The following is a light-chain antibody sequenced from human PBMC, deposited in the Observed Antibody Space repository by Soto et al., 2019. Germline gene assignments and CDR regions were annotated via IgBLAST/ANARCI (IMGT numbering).Light chain of an antibody. J-gene: IGLJ3*02. CDR2: EVT. CDR1: SSDVGGYNY. CDR3: CSYVGSYTWV. V-gene: IGLV2-14*01. Sequence: QSALTQPASVSGSPGQSITISCTGTSSDVGGYNYVSWYQHHPGKAPKLMIYEVTNRPSGVSNRFSGSKSGNTASLTISGLQAEDEADYYCCSYVGSYTWVFGGGTKLTVL.